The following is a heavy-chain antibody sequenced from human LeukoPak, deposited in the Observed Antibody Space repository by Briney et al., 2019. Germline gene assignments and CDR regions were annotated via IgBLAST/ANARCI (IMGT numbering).Heavy chain of an antibody. D-gene: IGHD1-26*01. CDR3: ARRGWELLRPLDY. V-gene: IGHV4-34*01. Sequence: TSETLSLTCAVYGGSFSGYYWSWIRQPPGKGLEWIGEINHSGSTNYNPSLKSRVTISVDTSKNQFSLKLSSVTAADTAVYYCARRGWELLRPLDYWGQGTLVTVSS. J-gene: IGHJ4*02. CDR1: GGSFSGYY. CDR2: INHSGST.